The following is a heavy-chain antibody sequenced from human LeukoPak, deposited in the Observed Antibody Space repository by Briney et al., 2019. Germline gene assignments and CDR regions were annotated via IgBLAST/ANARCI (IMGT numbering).Heavy chain of an antibody. D-gene: IGHD4-23*01. CDR2: ISYDGSNK. CDR3: AKGPGGIRKYFQH. Sequence: GRSLRLSCAASGFTFSSYGMHWVRQAPGKGLEWVAVISYDGSNKYYADSVKGRFTISRDNSKNTLYLQMNSLRAEDTAVYYCAKGPGGIRKYFQHWGQGTLVTVSS. J-gene: IGHJ1*01. V-gene: IGHV3-30*18. CDR1: GFTFSSYG.